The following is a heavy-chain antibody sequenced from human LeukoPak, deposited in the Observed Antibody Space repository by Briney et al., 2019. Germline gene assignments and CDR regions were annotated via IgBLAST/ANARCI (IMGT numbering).Heavy chain of an antibody. V-gene: IGHV3-30*02. D-gene: IGHD5-24*01. Sequence: GGSLRLSCAASGFTFSSFGMHWVRQAPGKGLEWVAFIRYDGSNKYYTDSVKGRFTISRDNSKNTLSLQMNSPRPEDTAVYYCAKDLGMGTRIDFRGQGTLVTVSS. CDR1: GFTFSSFG. CDR2: IRYDGSNK. J-gene: IGHJ4*02. CDR3: AKDLGMGTRIDF.